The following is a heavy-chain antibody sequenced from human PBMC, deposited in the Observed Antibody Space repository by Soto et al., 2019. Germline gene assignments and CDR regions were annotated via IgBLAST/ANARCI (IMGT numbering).Heavy chain of an antibody. CDR3: ATGKWSGYSYGMYNWFDP. CDR1: GYTLTELS. Sequence: ASVKVSCKVSGYTLTELSMHWVRQAPGKGLEWMGGFDPEDGETIYAQKFQGRVTMTEDTSTDTAYMELSSLRSEDTAVYYCATGKWSGYSYGMYNWFDPWGPG. V-gene: IGHV1-24*01. CDR2: FDPEDGET. D-gene: IGHD5-18*01. J-gene: IGHJ5*02.